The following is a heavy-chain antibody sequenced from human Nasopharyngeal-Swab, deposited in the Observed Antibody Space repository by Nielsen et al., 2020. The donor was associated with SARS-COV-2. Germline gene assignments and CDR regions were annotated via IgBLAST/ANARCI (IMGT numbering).Heavy chain of an antibody. CDR2: IYYRGST. J-gene: IGHJ6*02. V-gene: IGHV4-39*01. CDR3: ARGEIRYFYYYYGMDV. Sequence: SETLSLTCTVSGGSISSSSYYWGWIRQPPGKGLEWIGSIYYRGSTYYNPSLKSRVTISVDTSKNQFSLKLSSVTAADTAVYYCARGEIRYFYYYYGMDVWGQGTTVTVSS. D-gene: IGHD3-3*01. CDR1: GGSISSSSYY.